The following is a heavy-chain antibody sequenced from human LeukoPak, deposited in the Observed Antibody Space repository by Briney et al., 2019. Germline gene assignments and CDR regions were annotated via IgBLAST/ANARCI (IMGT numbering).Heavy chain of an antibody. CDR2: ISYDGSNK. V-gene: IGHV3-30*18. Sequence: GRSLRLSCAASGFTFSSYGMHWVRQAPDKGLGWVAVISYDGSNKYYADSVKGRFTISRDNSKNTLYLQMNSLRAEDTAVYYCAKDWKWFGDYWGQGTLVTVTS. D-gene: IGHD3-10*01. J-gene: IGHJ4*02. CDR1: GFTFSSYG. CDR3: AKDWKWFGDY.